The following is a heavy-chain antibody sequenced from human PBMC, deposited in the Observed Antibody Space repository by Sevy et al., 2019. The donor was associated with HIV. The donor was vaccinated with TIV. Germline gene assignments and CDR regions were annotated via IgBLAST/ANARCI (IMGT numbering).Heavy chain of an antibody. V-gene: IGHV3-73*01. CDR2: IRSKANVYAT. Sequence: GGSLRLSCAASGFTFSGSAMPWVRQASGKGLEWVGRIRSKANVYATAYAASVKGRFTISRDDSKNTAYLQMNSLKTEDTAVYYCTRHQRDCTNGVCYPFDYWGQGTLVTVSS. D-gene: IGHD2-8*01. J-gene: IGHJ4*02. CDR3: TRHQRDCTNGVCYPFDY. CDR1: GFTFSGSA.